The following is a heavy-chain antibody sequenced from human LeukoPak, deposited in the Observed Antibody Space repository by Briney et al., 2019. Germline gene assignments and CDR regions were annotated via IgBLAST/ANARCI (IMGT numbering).Heavy chain of an antibody. V-gene: IGHV1-2*02. J-gene: IGHJ4*02. D-gene: IGHD4-17*01. CDR2: INPNSGGT. CDR1: GYTFTGYY. CDR3: ARAMTTVTLGDY. Sequence: EASVKVSCKASGYTFTGYYMHWVRQAPGQGLEWMGWINPNSGGTNYAQKFQGRVTMTRDTSISTAYMELSRLRSDDTAVYYCARAMTTVTLGDYWGQGTLVTVSS.